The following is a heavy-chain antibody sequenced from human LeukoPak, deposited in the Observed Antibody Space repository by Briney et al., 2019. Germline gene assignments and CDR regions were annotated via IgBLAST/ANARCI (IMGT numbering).Heavy chain of an antibody. V-gene: IGHV5-51*01. CDR2: IYPGDSDT. Sequence: GESLKISCKGSGYSFTRYWIGWVRQMPRKGLEWMGIIYPGDSDTTYSPSFQGQVTISADKSISTAYLQWSSLKASDTAMYYCARSAGCSGGSCYTPKDYYYYAMDVWGQGTTVTVSS. CDR3: ARSAGCSGGSCYTPKDYYYYAMDV. CDR1: GYSFTRYW. J-gene: IGHJ6*02. D-gene: IGHD2-15*01.